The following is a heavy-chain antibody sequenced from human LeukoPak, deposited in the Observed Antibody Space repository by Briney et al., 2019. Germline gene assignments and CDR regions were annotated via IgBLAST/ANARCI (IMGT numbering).Heavy chain of an antibody. Sequence: ASVKVSCKASGYTFTGYYMHWVRQAPGQGLEWMGWINPNGGGTNYAQKFQGRVTMTRDTSISTAYMELSRLRSDDTAVYYCAVLSNYYDSSGYGPQSYYYGMDVWGQGTTVTVSS. J-gene: IGHJ6*02. CDR2: INPNGGGT. V-gene: IGHV1-2*02. CDR3: AVLSNYYDSSGYGPQSYYYGMDV. CDR1: GYTFTGYY. D-gene: IGHD3-22*01.